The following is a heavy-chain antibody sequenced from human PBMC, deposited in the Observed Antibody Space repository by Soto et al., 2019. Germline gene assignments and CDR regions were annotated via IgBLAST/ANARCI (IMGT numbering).Heavy chain of an antibody. V-gene: IGHV3-23*01. J-gene: IGHJ4*02. CDR3: AKDRNHPRDQFHY. D-gene: IGHD2-2*01. CDR1: GFTFSTYA. CDR2: ISANGQGI. Sequence: GGSLRLSCAASGFTFSTYALSWVRQAPGKGLEWVSAISANGQGIYYADSVRGRFTISRDNSKNTIFLHMDSLRAEDTAVSYCAKDRNHPRDQFHYWGQGTLVTVSS.